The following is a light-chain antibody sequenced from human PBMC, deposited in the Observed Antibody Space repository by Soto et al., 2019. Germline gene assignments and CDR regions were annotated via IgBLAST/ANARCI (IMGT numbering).Light chain of an antibody. J-gene: IGKJ4*01. CDR1: QRVGTY. CDR2: AAS. CDR3: QQLNSYPLT. V-gene: IGKV1-9*01. Sequence: DIQMTQSPSSLSASVWDRVTITYRASQRVGTYLNWYQQKPGKAPKLLIYAASTLPSGVPSRFRGSGSGTDFTLTISSLQPEDFATYYCQQLNSYPLTFGGGTKVDIK.